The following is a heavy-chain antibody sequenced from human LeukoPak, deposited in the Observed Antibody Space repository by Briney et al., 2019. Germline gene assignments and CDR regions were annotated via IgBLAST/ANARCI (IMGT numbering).Heavy chain of an antibody. D-gene: IGHD3-22*01. CDR1: GGSFSGYY. Sequence: SETLSLTCAVYGGSFSGYYWSWIRQPPGKGLEWIGEINHSGSTNYNPSLKSRVTISIDTSKNQFSLKLSSVTAADTAVYYCARSPYYYDSSGYSRAFDIWGQGTMVTVSS. CDR2: INHSGST. V-gene: IGHV4-34*01. CDR3: ARSPYYYDSSGYSRAFDI. J-gene: IGHJ3*02.